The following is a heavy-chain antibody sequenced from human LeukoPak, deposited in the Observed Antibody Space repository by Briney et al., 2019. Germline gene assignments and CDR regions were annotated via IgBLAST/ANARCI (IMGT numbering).Heavy chain of an antibody. J-gene: IGHJ4*02. Sequence: GGSLRLSCAASGFTFSNAWMSWVRQAPGKGLEWVGRIKSKTDGGTTDYVTPVKGRFTISRDDSKNTLYLQMNSLKTEDTAVYYCTTERNYYYDSSGYSDYWGQGTLVTVSS. CDR3: TTERNYYYDSSGYSDY. CDR1: GFTFSNAW. V-gene: IGHV3-15*01. CDR2: IKSKTDGGTT. D-gene: IGHD3-22*01.